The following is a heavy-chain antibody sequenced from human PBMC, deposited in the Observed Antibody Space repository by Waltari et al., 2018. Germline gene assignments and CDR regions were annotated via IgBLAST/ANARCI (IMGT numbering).Heavy chain of an antibody. Sequence: QVQLQESGPGLVKPSETLSLTCTVSGGSISSYYWSWIRQPPGKGLEWIGYIYYSGSTNDNPSRKSRVTISVDTSKNQFSLKLSSVTAADTAVYYCARGTIELAPWGQGTLVTVSS. J-gene: IGHJ5*02. CDR2: IYYSGST. CDR3: ARGTIELAP. D-gene: IGHD1-1*01. V-gene: IGHV4-59*01. CDR1: GGSISSYY.